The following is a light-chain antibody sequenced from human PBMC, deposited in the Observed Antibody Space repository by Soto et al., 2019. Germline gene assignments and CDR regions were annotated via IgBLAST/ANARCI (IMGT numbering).Light chain of an antibody. J-gene: IGKJ2*02. CDR2: GAS. CDR1: QSVSSN. CDR3: QQYNNWPPWT. V-gene: IGKV3-15*01. Sequence: EIVMTQSPATLSVSPGERATLSCRASQSVSSNLAWSQHKPGQAPSLLIYGASTRATGIPARFSGSGSGTEFTLTISRLQSEDFAGYYCQQYNNWPPWTFGQGTKLEIK.